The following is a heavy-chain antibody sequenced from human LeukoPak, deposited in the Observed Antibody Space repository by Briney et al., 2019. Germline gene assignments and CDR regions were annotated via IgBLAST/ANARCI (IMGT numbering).Heavy chain of an antibody. Sequence: GESLKISGKGSGYTFTSYYMHWVGQPPGQGLGWMGIINPSGGSTSYAQKFQGRVTMTRDTSTSTVYMELSSLRSEDTAVYYCARVPQYYYDSSGYWNWGQGTLVTVSS. CDR1: GYTFTSYY. J-gene: IGHJ4*02. V-gene: IGHV1-46*01. CDR2: INPSGGST. D-gene: IGHD3-22*01. CDR3: ARVPQYYYDSSGYWN.